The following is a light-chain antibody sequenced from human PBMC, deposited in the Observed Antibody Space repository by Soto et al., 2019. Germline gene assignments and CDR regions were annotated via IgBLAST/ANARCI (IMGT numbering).Light chain of an antibody. J-gene: IGLJ1*01. V-gene: IGLV2-14*01. Sequence: QSVLTPPASMSGSPGQSITISCTGTSSDIGRDNSVSWYQHHPGKAPKLIIYEATKRPARVSYRFSGCKSGNTASLSISGLQAEDEADYYCTSYTSTSPYVVGTGTKVTVL. CDR2: EAT. CDR1: SSDIGRDNS. CDR3: TSYTSTSPYV.